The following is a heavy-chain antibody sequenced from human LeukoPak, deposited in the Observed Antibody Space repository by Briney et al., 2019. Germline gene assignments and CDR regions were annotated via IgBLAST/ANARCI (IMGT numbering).Heavy chain of an antibody. CDR2: IKSKTDGGTT. CDR1: GFTFNNAR. J-gene: IGHJ4*02. V-gene: IGHV3-15*01. D-gene: IGHD3-10*01. CDR3: LYGFLYFDY. Sequence: GGSLRLSCAASGFTFNNARMSWVRQAPGKGLEWVGRIKSKTDGGTTDYAAPVKGRFTISRDDSKNTLYLQMNSLKTEDTAVYYCLYGFLYFDYWGQGTLVTVSS.